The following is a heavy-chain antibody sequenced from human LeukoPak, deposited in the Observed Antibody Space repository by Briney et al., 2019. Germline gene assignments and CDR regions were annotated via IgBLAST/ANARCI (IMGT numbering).Heavy chain of an antibody. CDR2: ISGSGGGT. J-gene: IGHJ4*02. CDR1: GFTFSSYA. D-gene: IGHD4-17*01. V-gene: IGHV3-23*01. CDR3: AKDPYGDYVRYFDY. Sequence: GGSLRLSCAASGFTFSSYAMHWVRQAPGKGLEWVSGISGSGGGTYYADSVKGRFTISRDNSKNTLYLQMNSLRAEDTAVYYCAKDPYGDYVRYFDYWGQGTLVTVSS.